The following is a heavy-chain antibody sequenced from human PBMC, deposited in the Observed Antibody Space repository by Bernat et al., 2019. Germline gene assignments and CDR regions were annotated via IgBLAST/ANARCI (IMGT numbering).Heavy chain of an antibody. J-gene: IGHJ5*02. D-gene: IGHD2-8*01. CDR3: ARMGNTYGQYNWFDP. CDR1: GFTFDIYW. V-gene: IGHV3-7*01. Sequence: EVQLVESGGGLVQPGGSLRLSCAASGFTFDIYWMSWVRQAPGKGLAWVANIKQDGSEKHDVDSVKGRFTISRDNAKNLVYLQMNSLRGEDTAVYYCARMGNTYGQYNWFDPWGQGTLVTVAS. CDR2: IKQDGSEK.